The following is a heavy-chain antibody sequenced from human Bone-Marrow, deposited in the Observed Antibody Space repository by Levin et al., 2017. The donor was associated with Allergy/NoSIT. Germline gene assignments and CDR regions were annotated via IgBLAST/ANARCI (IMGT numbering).Heavy chain of an antibody. CDR3: VKVGGEVSSARLLLRFLEWLRVVGKYYYYMDV. CDR1: GFTFSSYA. V-gene: IGHV3-64D*06. Sequence: PGGSLRLSCSASGFTFSSYAMHWVRQAPGKGLEYVSAISSNGGSTYYADSVKGRFTISRDNSKNTLYLQMSSLRAEDTAVYYCVKVGGEVSSARLLLRFLEWLRVVGKYYYYMDVWGKGTTVTVSS. D-gene: IGHD3-3*01. J-gene: IGHJ6*03. CDR2: ISSNGGST.